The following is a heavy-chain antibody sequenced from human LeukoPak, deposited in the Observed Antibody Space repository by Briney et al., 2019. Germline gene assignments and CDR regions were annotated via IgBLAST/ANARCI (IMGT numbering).Heavy chain of an antibody. J-gene: IGHJ4*02. CDR3: ASLHQVRGLTVFDY. V-gene: IGHV4-34*01. D-gene: IGHD3-10*01. Sequence: PSETLSLTCAVYGGSFSGYYWSWIRQPPGKGLEWIGEINHSGSTNYNPSLKSRVTISVDTSKNQFSLRLSSVTAADTAVYYCASLHQVRGLTVFDYWGQGALVTVSS. CDR2: INHSGST. CDR1: GGSFSGYY.